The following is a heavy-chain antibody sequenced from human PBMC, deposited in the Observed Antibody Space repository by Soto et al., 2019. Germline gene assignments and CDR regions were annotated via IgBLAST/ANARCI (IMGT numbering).Heavy chain of an antibody. CDR3: AREFSNTPEAFDS. V-gene: IGHV4-61*01. CDR1: GVAVNSDSYC. CDR2: IYYTGST. D-gene: IGHD3-3*02. J-gene: IGHJ4*02. Sequence: PSETLSLTCTVSGVAVNSDSYCIICIRQPPGNGLEWIGYIYYTGSTNYNPSLESRVTISVDTSRNQFSLKLSSVTAADTAVFYCAREFSNTPEAFDSWGQGALVTVSS.